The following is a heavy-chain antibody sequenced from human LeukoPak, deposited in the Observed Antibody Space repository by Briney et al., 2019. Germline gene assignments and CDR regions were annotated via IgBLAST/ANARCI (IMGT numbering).Heavy chain of an antibody. Sequence: GSLRLSCAASGFTFSSYSMNWVRQAPGKGLEWVSSISSSSSYIYYADSVKGRFTISRDNAKNSLYLQMNSLRAEDTAVYYCARSGYYYDSSGYSIDAFDIWGQGTMVTVSS. CDR1: GFTFSSYS. V-gene: IGHV3-21*04. D-gene: IGHD3-22*01. CDR2: ISSSSSYI. J-gene: IGHJ3*02. CDR3: ARSGYYYDSSGYSIDAFDI.